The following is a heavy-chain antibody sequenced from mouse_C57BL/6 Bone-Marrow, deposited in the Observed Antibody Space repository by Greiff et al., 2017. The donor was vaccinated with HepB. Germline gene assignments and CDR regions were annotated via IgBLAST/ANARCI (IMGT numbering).Heavy chain of an antibody. Sequence: VQLQQPGAELVRPGTSVKLSCKASGYTFTSYWMHWVKQRPGQGLEWIGVIDPSDSYTNYNQKFKGKATLTVDTSSSTAYMQLSSLTSEDSAVYYCAREDSSGPWFAYWGQGTLVTVSA. D-gene: IGHD3-2*02. V-gene: IGHV1-59*01. CDR2: IDPSDSYT. J-gene: IGHJ3*01. CDR3: AREDSSGPWFAY. CDR1: GYTFTSYW.